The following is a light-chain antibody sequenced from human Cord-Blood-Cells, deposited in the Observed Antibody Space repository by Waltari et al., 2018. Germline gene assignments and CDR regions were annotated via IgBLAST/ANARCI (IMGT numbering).Light chain of an antibody. V-gene: IGKV3-15*01. CDR2: GAS. Sequence: ELVMTQSPVTLSVSPGERATLSCRASQSVSSNLAWYQQKPGQAPRLLIYGASTRATGIPARFSGSGSGTEFTLTISSLQSEDFAVYYCQQYNNWPPRYTFGQGTKLEIK. CDR3: QQYNNWPPRYT. CDR1: QSVSSN. J-gene: IGKJ2*01.